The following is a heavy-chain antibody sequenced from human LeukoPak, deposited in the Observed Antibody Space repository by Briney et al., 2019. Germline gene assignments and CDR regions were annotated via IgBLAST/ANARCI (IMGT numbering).Heavy chain of an antibody. J-gene: IGHJ4*02. CDR2: ISSSGSTI. CDR1: GFTFSSYE. V-gene: IGHV3-48*03. D-gene: IGHD4-17*01. CDR3: ARIFYGDLPGRDY. Sequence: GGSLRLSCAASGFTFSSYEMNWARQAPGKGLEWVSYISSSGSTIYYADSVKGRFTISRDNAKNSLYLQMNSLRAEDTAVYYCARIFYGDLPGRDYWGQGTLVTVSS.